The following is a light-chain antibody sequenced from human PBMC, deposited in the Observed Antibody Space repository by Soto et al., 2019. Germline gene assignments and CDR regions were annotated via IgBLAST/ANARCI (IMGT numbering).Light chain of an antibody. Sequence: QSALTQPPSVSGAPGQRVTISCTGSSPNIGAGYDVHWYQQLPGTAPKLLIYGNNNRPSGVPDRFSGSRSGTSASLAITGLRAEDESDYYCQSYDSSLSVLYVFGTGTKLTVL. CDR1: SPNIGAGYD. CDR2: GNN. CDR3: QSYDSSLSVLYV. V-gene: IGLV1-40*01. J-gene: IGLJ1*01.